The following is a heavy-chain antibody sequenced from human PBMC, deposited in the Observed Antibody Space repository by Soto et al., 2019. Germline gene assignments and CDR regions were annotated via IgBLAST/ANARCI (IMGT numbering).Heavy chain of an antibody. D-gene: IGHD2-15*01. Sequence: SETLSLTCTVSGGSISSGDYYWSWIRQPPGKGLEWIGYIYYSGSTYYNPSLKSRVTISVDTSKSQFSLKLSSVTATDTAVYYCARVGGNDAFDIWGQGTMVTVSS. CDR2: IYYSGST. V-gene: IGHV4-30-4*01. J-gene: IGHJ3*02. CDR1: GGSISSGDYY. CDR3: ARVGGNDAFDI.